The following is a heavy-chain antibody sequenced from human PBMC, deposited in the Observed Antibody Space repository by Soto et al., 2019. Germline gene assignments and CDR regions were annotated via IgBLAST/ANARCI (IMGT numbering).Heavy chain of an antibody. Sequence: SETVSLTCAVSGYSISSGYYWGWIRQPPGKGLEWIGSIYHSGSTYYNPSLKSRVTISVDTSKNQFSLKLSSVTAADTAVYYCAREDSSYYDILTGHRGPRVVDPWGQGTLVTVSS. V-gene: IGHV4-38-2*02. CDR2: IYHSGST. J-gene: IGHJ5*02. CDR1: GYSISSGYY. D-gene: IGHD3-9*01. CDR3: AREDSSYYDILTGHRGPRVVDP.